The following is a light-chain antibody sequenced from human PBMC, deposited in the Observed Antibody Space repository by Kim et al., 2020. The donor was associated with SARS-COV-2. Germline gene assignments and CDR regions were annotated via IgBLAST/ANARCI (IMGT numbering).Light chain of an antibody. CDR3: QKYNSAPRT. CDR1: QGISNN. J-gene: IGKJ1*01. CDR2: AAS. V-gene: IGKV1-27*01. Sequence: ASVGDRVTITCRASQGISNNLAWYQQKPGQVPKLLIYAASTLQSGVPSRFSGSGSGTDFTLTISSLQPEDVATYYCQKYNSAPRTFGQGTKVDIK.